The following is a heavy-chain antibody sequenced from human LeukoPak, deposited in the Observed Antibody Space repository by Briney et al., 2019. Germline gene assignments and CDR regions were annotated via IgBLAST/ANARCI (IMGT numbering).Heavy chain of an antibody. CDR2: ISSSGSTI. V-gene: IGHV3-11*04. D-gene: IGHD6-13*01. Sequence: PGGSPRLSCAASGFTFSDYYMSWIRQAPGKGLEWVSYISSSGSTIYYADSVKGRLTISRDNAKNSLYLQMNSLRAEDTAVYYCAREAPSSSCLDYWGQGTLVTVSS. CDR3: AREAPSSSCLDY. CDR1: GFTFSDYY. J-gene: IGHJ4*02.